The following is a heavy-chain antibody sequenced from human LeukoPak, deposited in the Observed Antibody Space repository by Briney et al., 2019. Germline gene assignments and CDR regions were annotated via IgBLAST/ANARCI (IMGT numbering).Heavy chain of an antibody. CDR1: GFTFRSHS. CDR2: ISGSSGTI. D-gene: IGHD3-3*01. J-gene: IGHJ6*04. CDR3: TRVEKGFWSGFKVDV. Sequence: PGGSLRLSCAASGFTFRSHSMIWVRQAPGKGLEWISYISGSSGTIYYADSVKGRFIISRDNDKNSLYLQMNSLRVEDTAVYFCTRVEKGFWSGFKVDVWGKGTTVAVSS. V-gene: IGHV3-48*01.